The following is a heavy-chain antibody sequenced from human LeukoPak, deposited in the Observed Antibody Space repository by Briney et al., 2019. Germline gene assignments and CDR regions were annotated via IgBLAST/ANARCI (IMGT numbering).Heavy chain of an antibody. CDR3: ARGGENYDFWSGYQNWFDP. CDR2: INPSGGST. D-gene: IGHD3-3*01. J-gene: IGHJ5*02. V-gene: IGHV1-46*01. Sequence: ASVEVSCKASGYTFTSYYMHWVRQAPGQGLEWMGIINPSGGSTSYAQKFQGRVTMTRDMSTSTVYMELSSLRSEDTAVYYCARGGENYDFWSGYQNWFDPWGQGTLVTVSS. CDR1: GYTFTSYY.